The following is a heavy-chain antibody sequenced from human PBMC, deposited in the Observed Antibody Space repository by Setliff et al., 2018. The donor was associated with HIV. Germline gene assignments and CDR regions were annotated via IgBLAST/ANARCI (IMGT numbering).Heavy chain of an antibody. CDR2: IDASANT. J-gene: IGHJ5*02. Sequence: PSETLSLTCTVSGSSISSNYYWAWIRQAPGKGLEWIGCIDASANTYYIPSLKSRLTMSIDTSNNEISLDLRSVTAADTAVYYCVRNTVGATMWFDPWGQGTLVTVSS. CDR1: GSSISSNYY. V-gene: IGHV4-38-2*02. CDR3: VRNTVGATMWFDP. D-gene: IGHD1-26*01.